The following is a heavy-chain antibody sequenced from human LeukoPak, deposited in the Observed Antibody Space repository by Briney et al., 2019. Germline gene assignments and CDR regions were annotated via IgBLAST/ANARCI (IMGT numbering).Heavy chain of an antibody. D-gene: IGHD2-15*01. CDR1: GYTFTSYG. CDR3: ARDLGRGGLVMLGGPNY. CDR2: ISAYNGNT. V-gene: IGHV1-18*01. Sequence: GASVKVSCKASGYTFTSYGISWVRQAPGQGLEWMGWISAYNGNTNYAQKLQGRVTMTTDTSTSTAYMELRSLRSDDTAVCYCARDLGRGGLVMLGGPNYWGQGTLVTVSS. J-gene: IGHJ4*02.